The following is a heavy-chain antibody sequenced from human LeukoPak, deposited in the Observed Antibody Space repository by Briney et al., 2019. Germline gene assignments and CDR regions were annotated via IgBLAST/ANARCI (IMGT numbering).Heavy chain of an antibody. Sequence: PGGSLRLSCAASGFTFSSYSMNWVRQAPGKGLEWVSSISSSSSYIYYADSVKGRFTISRDNAKNSLYLQMNSLRAEDTAVYYCARDLLSGYYSLGAFDIWGQGTMVTVSS. CDR3: ARDLLSGYYSLGAFDI. V-gene: IGHV3-21*01. D-gene: IGHD3-22*01. J-gene: IGHJ3*02. CDR2: ISSSSSYI. CDR1: GFTFSSYS.